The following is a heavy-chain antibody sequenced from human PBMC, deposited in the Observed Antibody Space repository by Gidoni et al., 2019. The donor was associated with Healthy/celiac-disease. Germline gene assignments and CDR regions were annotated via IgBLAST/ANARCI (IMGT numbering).Heavy chain of an antibody. CDR1: GCSISSSSYY. D-gene: IGHD3-10*01. Sequence: QLQLQESGPGLVKPSETLSLTCTVSGCSISSSSYYWGWLRQPPGKGLVWIGSIYYSGSTYDNPSLKRRVTISVDTSKNQFSLKLSSVTAADTAVYYCARQSGGWFDPWGQGTLVTVSS. CDR2: IYYSGST. J-gene: IGHJ5*02. CDR3: ARQSGGWFDP. V-gene: IGHV4-39*01.